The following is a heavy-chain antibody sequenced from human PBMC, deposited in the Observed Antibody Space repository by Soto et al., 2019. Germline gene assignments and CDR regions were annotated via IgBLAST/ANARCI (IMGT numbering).Heavy chain of an antibody. CDR3: ARDPASSMDV. CDR1: GYRFSSHG. D-gene: IGHD6-25*01. CDR2: IWYDGSKK. Sequence: QVQLVESGGGVVQPGRSLRLSCAAAGYRFSSHGMHWVRQAPGRGLEWVAAIWYDGSKKCYADSVKGRFIVSRDDFKNTLYLEMNSLRAEDTAVYYCARDPASSMDVWGQGTTVTVSS. V-gene: IGHV3-33*01. J-gene: IGHJ6*01.